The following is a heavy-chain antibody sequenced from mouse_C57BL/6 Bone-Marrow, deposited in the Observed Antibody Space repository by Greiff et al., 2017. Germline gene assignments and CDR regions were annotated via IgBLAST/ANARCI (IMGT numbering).Heavy chain of an antibody. CDR3: ARLGSSAGAYAMDY. D-gene: IGHD1-1*01. J-gene: IGHJ4*01. CDR2: ISSGSSTI. Sequence: EVKLQESGGGLVKPGGSLKLSCAASGFTFSDYGMHWVRQAPEKGLEWVAYISSGSSTIYYADTVKGRFTISRDNAKNTMFLQMTSLRSEDTAIYYCARLGSSAGAYAMDYWGQGTSVTVSS. V-gene: IGHV5-17*01. CDR1: GFTFSDYG.